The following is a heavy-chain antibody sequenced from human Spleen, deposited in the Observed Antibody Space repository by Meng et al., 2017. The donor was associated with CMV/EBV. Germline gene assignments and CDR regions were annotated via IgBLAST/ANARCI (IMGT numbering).Heavy chain of an antibody. V-gene: IGHV3-21*01. Sequence: GESLKISCAASGFTFSSYSMNWVRQAPGKGLEWVSSISSSSSYIYYADSVKGRFTISRDNAKNSLYLQMNSLRAEDTAVYYCARSIAVAALRSGMDVWGQGTTVTVSS. CDR2: ISSSSSYI. CDR3: ARSIAVAALRSGMDV. CDR1: GFTFSSYS. J-gene: IGHJ6*02. D-gene: IGHD6-19*01.